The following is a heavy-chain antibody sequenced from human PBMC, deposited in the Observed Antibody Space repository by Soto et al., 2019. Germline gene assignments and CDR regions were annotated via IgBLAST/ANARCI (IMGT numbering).Heavy chain of an antibody. CDR2: IIPILGIA. J-gene: IGHJ2*01. CDR3: ARDVAIRRTYWYFDL. D-gene: IGHD2-21*01. CDR1: GGTFSSYT. Sequence: QVQLVQSGAAVKKPGSSVKVSCKASGGTFSSYTISWVRQAPGQGLEWMGRIIPILGIANYAQKFQGRVTITADKSTSTAYMELSSLRSEDTAVYYCARDVAIRRTYWYFDLWGRGTLVTVSS. V-gene: IGHV1-69*08.